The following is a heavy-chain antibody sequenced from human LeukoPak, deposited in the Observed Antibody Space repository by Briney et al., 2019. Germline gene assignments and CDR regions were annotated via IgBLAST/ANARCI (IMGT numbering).Heavy chain of an antibody. V-gene: IGHV3-43*02. CDR2: ISGDGGST. D-gene: IGHD6-6*01. CDR3: AKDFKYSSSSGSCFDY. J-gene: IGHJ4*02. Sequence: GGSLRLSCAASGFTFDDYALHWFRQVPGKGLEWVSLISGDGGSTYYADSVKGRFTISRDNSKNSLYLQMNSLRTEDTALYYCAKDFKYSSSSGSCFDYWGQGTLVTVSS. CDR1: GFTFDDYA.